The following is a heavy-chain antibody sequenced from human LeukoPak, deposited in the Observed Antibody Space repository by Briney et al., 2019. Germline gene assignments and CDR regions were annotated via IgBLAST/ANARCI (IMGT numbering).Heavy chain of an antibody. Sequence: GGSLRLSCAASGFTFSSCSMNWVRQAPGKGLEWVSYISSGSSTIYYADSVKGRFTISRDNAKNSLYLQINSLRDEDTAVYYCASPAHGSGSYFPFDYWGQGTLDTVSS. J-gene: IGHJ4*02. D-gene: IGHD3-10*01. CDR3: ASPAHGSGSYFPFDY. V-gene: IGHV3-48*02. CDR2: ISSGSSTI. CDR1: GFTFSSCS.